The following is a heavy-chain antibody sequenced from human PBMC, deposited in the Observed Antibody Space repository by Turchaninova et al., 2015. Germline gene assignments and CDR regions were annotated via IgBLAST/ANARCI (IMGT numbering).Heavy chain of an antibody. CDR1: GYSISSGYY. CDR3: AXGAFXX. J-gene: IGHJ3*02. CDR2: IHHSGRT. Sequence: QVQLQESGPGLVKPSETLSLTCAVSGYSISSGYYWGWLRQPPGKVLGWIGIIHHSGRTSYNPSLKRRVTISVDXXKNXXXLKLSSVXXXDTAGYYCAXGAFXXWGQGTMVTXSS. V-gene: IGHV4-38-2*01.